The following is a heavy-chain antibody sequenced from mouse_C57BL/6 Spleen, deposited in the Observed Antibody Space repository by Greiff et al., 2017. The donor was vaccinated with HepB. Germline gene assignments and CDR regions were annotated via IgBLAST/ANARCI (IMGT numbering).Heavy chain of an antibody. D-gene: IGHD2-14*01. Sequence: VQLQQLGTELVKPGASVKLSCKASGFTFTSYWMHRVKQTPAQGLGWIANINPSNGCTNYNEKFKSKATLTVDKSSSTAYMQLSSLTSEDAAVYCCARRTHYYWYRAWCGYCCQGTL. V-gene: IGHV1-53*01. J-gene: IGHJ3*01. CDR2: INPSNGCT. CDR3: ARRTHYYWYRAWCGY. CDR1: GFTFTSYW.